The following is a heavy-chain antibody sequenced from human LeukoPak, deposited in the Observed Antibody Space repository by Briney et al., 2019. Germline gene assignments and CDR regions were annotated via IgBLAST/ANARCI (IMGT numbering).Heavy chain of an antibody. J-gene: IGHJ4*02. Sequence: GGSLRLSCETSGFTFDDYAMRWVRQAPGKGLEWVSSISWNSGTIAYADSVKGRFAISRDNAKNSLYLQMNSLRSEDTALYYCAKDNIRIVVAGTIDYWGQGTLVTVSS. CDR3: AKDNIRIVVAGTIDY. CDR1: GFTFDDYA. CDR2: ISWNSGTI. V-gene: IGHV3-9*01. D-gene: IGHD6-19*01.